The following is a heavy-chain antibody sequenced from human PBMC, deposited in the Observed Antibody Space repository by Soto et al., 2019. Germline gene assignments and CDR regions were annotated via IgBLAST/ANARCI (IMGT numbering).Heavy chain of an antibody. Sequence: PSETLSLTCNLSGRSISSSRSYWAWFRQPPGKELEWIANIFYAGNTYYNPSLKSRVTVSVDTSKNQFSLKLDSVTAADTAVYYCARQAAAPGIDLWFDPWGQGTLVTVSS. CDR3: ARQAAAPGIDLWFDP. J-gene: IGHJ5*02. CDR2: IFYAGNT. CDR1: GRSISSSRSY. V-gene: IGHV4-39*01. D-gene: IGHD6-13*01.